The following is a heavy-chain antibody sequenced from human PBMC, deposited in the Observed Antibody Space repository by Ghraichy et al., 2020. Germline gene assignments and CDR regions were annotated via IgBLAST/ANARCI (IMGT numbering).Heavy chain of an antibody. CDR1: GYTFVDYY. J-gene: IGHJ4*02. CDR3: ARRPTPALTSGWYDYCDS. D-gene: IGHD6-19*01. V-gene: IGHV1-2*02. Sequence: ASVKVSCKASGYTFVDYYMHWVRQAPGQGLEWMGWINPHSGGTNFPQKFQGRVTMTSDTSISTAYMELTRLRSDDTAVYFCARRPTPALTSGWYDYCDSWGQGTLVTVSS. CDR2: INPHSGGT.